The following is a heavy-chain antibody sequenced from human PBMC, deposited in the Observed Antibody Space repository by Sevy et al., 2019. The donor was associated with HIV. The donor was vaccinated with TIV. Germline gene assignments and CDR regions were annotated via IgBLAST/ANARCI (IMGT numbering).Heavy chain of an antibody. CDR3: AKDLKGDYYSYYYYYGMDV. D-gene: IGHD2-21*02. J-gene: IGHJ6*02. Sequence: GGSLRLSCAASGFTFSSYGMHWVRQAPGKGLEWVAVISYDGSNKYYADSVKGRFTISRDNSKKTLYLQMNSLRAEDTAVYYCAKDLKGDYYSYYYYYGMDVWGQGTTVTVSS. CDR1: GFTFSSYG. V-gene: IGHV3-30*18. CDR2: ISYDGSNK.